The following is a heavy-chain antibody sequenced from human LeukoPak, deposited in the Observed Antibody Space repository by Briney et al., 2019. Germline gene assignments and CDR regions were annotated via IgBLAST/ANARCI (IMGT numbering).Heavy chain of an antibody. V-gene: IGHV1-2*02. CDR2: INPNSGVT. D-gene: IGHD5-18*01. CDR1: GYTFTGYY. CDR3: ARNFRYTTMDGQYYFDS. Sequence: GASVKVSCKASGYTFTGYYIHWVRQAPGQGLEWMGWINPNSGVTSYAQKFQDRVTMTRDTSISTAYMELSSLRSDDTAVYSCARNFRYTTMDGQYYFDSWGQGTLVTVSS. J-gene: IGHJ4*02.